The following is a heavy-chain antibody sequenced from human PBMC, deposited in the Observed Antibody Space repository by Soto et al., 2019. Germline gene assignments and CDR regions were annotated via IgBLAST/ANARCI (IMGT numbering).Heavy chain of an antibody. V-gene: IGHV4-39*01. CDR2: IYYRGNA. J-gene: IGHJ4*02. Sequence: QLQLQESGPGLVKPSETLSLTCSVSDDSINSDKYYWGWIRQPPGKGLEWIGSIYYRGNAYYTPSLQTRVTLSLDKSRSKFSLKVNSVTAADSAVYFCDRLEGLATISYYFDFWGPGALVTVSS. CDR3: DRLEGLATISYYFDF. D-gene: IGHD3-3*01. CDR1: DDSINSDKYY.